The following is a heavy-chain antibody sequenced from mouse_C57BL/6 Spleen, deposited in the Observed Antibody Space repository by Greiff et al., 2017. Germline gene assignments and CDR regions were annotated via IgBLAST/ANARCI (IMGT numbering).Heavy chain of an antibody. CDR3: ARHGEDSSGFYYAMDY. V-gene: IGHV5-6*01. CDR2: ISSGGSYT. Sequence: EVKLQESGGDLVKPGGSLKLSCAASGFTFSSYGMSWVRQTPDKRLEWVATISSGGSYTYYPDSVKGRFTISRDNAKNTLYLQMSSLKSEDTAMYYCARHGEDSSGFYYAMDYWGQGTSVTVSS. D-gene: IGHD3-2*02. J-gene: IGHJ4*01. CDR1: GFTFSSYG.